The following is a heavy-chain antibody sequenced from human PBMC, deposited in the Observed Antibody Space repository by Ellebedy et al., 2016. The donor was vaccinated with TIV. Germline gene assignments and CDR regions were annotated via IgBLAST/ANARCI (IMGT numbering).Heavy chain of an antibody. CDR2: IHYSETT. CDR3: ARGKPDGDSDY. J-gene: IGHJ4*02. D-gene: IGHD2-21*02. V-gene: IGHV4-59*01. CDR1: GSSFSGYS. Sequence: MPGGSLRLSCTVSGSSFSGYSWRWIRKPPGKGLEWIGYIHYSETTSYNPSLRSRLTISLDTSKKQFSLQVTSLTVADTAIYYCARGKPDGDSDYWGQGILVTVSS.